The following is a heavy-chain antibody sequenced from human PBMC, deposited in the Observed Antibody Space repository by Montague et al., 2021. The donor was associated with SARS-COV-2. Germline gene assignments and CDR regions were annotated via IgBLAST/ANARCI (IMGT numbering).Heavy chain of an antibody. CDR2: IYYSGST. CDR1: GGSISSYY. CDR3: ARGDVVVVAANDYYYGMDV. D-gene: IGHD2-15*01. V-gene: IGHV4-59*01. J-gene: IGHJ6*02. Sequence: SETLSLTCTVSGGSISSYYRSWIRQPPGKGLEWIGYIYYSGSTNYNPSLKSRVTISVDTSKNQFSLKLSSVTAADTAVYYCARGDVVVVAANDYYYGMDVWGQGTTVTVSS.